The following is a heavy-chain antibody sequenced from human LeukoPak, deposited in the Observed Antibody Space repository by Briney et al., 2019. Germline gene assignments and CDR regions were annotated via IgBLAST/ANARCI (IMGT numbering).Heavy chain of an antibody. CDR3: AREKHYYDSSGYYKVPLGYYYYMDV. V-gene: IGHV4-4*07. D-gene: IGHD3-22*01. CDR2: IYTSGST. CDR1: GASISSYS. Sequence: PSETLSLTCTVSGASISSYSWSWIRQPAGKGLEWIGRIYTSGSTNYNPSLKSRVTMSVDTSKNQFSLNLSSVTAADTAVYYCAREKHYYDSSGYYKVPLGYYYYMDVWGKGTTLTVSS. J-gene: IGHJ6*03.